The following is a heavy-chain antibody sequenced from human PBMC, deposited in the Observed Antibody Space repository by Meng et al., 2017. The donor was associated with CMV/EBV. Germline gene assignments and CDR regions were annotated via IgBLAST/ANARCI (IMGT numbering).Heavy chain of an antibody. V-gene: IGHV4-34*01. CDR1: GGSSSGYY. Sequence: SETLSLTCAVYGGSSSGYYWSWIRQPPGKGLEWIGEINHSGSTNYNPSLKSRVTISVDTSKNQFSLKLSSVTAAATAVYYCARGAYDFWSGKDDYWGQGTLVTVSS. CDR2: INHSGST. D-gene: IGHD3-3*01. J-gene: IGHJ4*02. CDR3: ARGAYDFWSGKDDY.